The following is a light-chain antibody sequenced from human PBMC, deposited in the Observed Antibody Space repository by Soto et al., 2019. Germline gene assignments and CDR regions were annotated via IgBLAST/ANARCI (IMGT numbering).Light chain of an antibody. CDR3: QQRSNWPRVHT. CDR2: DAS. Sequence: EIVLTQSPATLSLSPGERATLSCRASQSVSSYLAWYQQKPGQAPRLLIYDASNRATGIPARFSGSGSGTDFTLTISSLEPEDFAVYDCQQRSNWPRVHTFGGGTKVEIK. J-gene: IGKJ4*01. V-gene: IGKV3-11*01. CDR1: QSVSSY.